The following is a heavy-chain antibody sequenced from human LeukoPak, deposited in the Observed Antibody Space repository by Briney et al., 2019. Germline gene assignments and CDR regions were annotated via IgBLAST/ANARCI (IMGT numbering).Heavy chain of an antibody. CDR2: ISNSGSTK. CDR3: ARATPGTSGYFNA. J-gene: IGHJ5*02. Sequence: GGSLRLSCAASGFTFSSFEINWVRQAPGKGLEWVPYISNSGSTKHYADSAKGRFTISRDNAKNSLYLQMNSLRADDTAIYYCARATPGTSGYFNAWGQGTLVTVSS. D-gene: IGHD3-22*01. CDR1: GFTFSSFE. V-gene: IGHV3-48*03.